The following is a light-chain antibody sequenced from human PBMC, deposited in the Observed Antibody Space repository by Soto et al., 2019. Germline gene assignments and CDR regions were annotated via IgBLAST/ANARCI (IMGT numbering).Light chain of an antibody. CDR1: SSNIGKNS. CDR3: AAWDDSLNGPV. V-gene: IGLV1-44*01. CDR2: DDH. Sequence: QSVLTQSPSVSAAPGQRVSISCSGGSSNIGKNSVSWYQQLPATAPKLLIYDDHQRPSGVPDRFSGSKSGTSASLAISGLQSEDETDYYCAAWDDSLNGPVFGGGTKLTVL. J-gene: IGLJ2*01.